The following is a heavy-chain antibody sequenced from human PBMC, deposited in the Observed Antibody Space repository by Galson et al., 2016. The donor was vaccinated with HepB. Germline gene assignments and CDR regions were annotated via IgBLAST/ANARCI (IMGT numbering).Heavy chain of an antibody. CDR2: IYHSGDT. J-gene: IGHJ4*02. CDR3: AKIRLQCLSLSKTCYGVGLDC. CDR1: GDSIRTNNW. Sequence: SETLSLTCAVSGDSIRTNNWWHWVRQFPGKGLEWIGEIYHSGDTNYNPSLKSRVTMSVDRSKNQFSLQLSAVTAADTAVYYCAKIRLQCLSLSKTCYGVGLDCWGQGTLVTVSS. V-gene: IGHV4-4*02. D-gene: IGHD2-2*01.